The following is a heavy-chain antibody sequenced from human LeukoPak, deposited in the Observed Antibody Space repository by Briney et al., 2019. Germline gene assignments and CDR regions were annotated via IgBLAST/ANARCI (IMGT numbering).Heavy chain of an antibody. Sequence: GGSLRLSCAASGFTFSSYAMSWVRQAPGKGLEWVSAISGSGGSTYYADSVKGRFTISRDNSKNTLYLQMNSLRAEDTAVYYCAKGHPPNYYDSSGYLVYFDYWGQGTLVTVSS. J-gene: IGHJ4*02. CDR3: AKGHPPNYYDSSGYLVYFDY. V-gene: IGHV3-23*01. CDR2: ISGSGGST. D-gene: IGHD3-22*01. CDR1: GFTFSSYA.